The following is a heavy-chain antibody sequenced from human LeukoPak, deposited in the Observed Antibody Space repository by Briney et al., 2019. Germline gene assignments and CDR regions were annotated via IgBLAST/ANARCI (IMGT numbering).Heavy chain of an antibody. V-gene: IGHV1-2*06. J-gene: IGHJ6*03. D-gene: IGHD3-9*01. CDR3: ARGGDDILTGYYWNYYMDV. Sequence: ASLKVSCKASRYTFTGYYMHWVRQAPGQRLEWMGRINPNIGVTNYAQKVQGEVTMTSDTSISTAYMELSRLRSDDTAVYYCARGGDDILTGYYWNYYMDVWGKGTTVTVSS. CDR1: RYTFTGYY. CDR2: INPNIGVT.